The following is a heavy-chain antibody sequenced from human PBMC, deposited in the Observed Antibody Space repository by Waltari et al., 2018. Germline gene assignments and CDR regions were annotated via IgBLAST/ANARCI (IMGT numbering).Heavy chain of an antibody. CDR3: ARDRREDFGDYDPRFDY. V-gene: IGHV4-4*07. J-gene: IGHJ4*02. Sequence: HLQESGPGLVKPSETLSLTCDVSGDSISNSYWSWIRQSAGKELEWIGRVYTSGSTNYNPALRGRITVTEDTSKNQISLKMKSVTAADTAVYYRARDRREDFGDYDPRFDYWGQGVLVTVSS. CDR1: GDSISNSY. CDR2: VYTSGST. D-gene: IGHD4-17*01.